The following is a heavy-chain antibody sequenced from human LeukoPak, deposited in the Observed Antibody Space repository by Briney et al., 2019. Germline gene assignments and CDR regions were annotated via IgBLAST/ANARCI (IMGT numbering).Heavy chain of an antibody. D-gene: IGHD3-22*01. J-gene: IGHJ3*02. CDR1: GFTFDDYA. V-gene: IGHV3-9*03. Sequence: PGGSLRLSCAASGFTFDDYAMHWVRQAPGKGLEWVSGISWNSGSIGYADSVKGRFTISRDNAKNSLYLQMNSLRAEDMALYYCAKDIGRVRKAMIVVGGGAFDIWGQGTMVTVSS. CDR2: ISWNSGSI. CDR3: AKDIGRVRKAMIVVGGGAFDI.